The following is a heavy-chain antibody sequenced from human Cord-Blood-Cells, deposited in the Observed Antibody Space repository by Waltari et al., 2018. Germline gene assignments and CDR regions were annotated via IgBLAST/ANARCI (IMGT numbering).Heavy chain of an antibody. V-gene: IGHV5-51*01. D-gene: IGHD3-3*01. CDR3: ARLLPSYYDFWSGYSAFDY. J-gene: IGHJ4*02. Sequence: EVQLVQSGAEVKKPGESLKISCTGSGYSFTSYLIGWVRQSPGKGLEWMGIIYPGYSDTRYSPSFQGQVTISADKSISTAYLQWSSLKASDTAMYYCARLLPSYYDFWSGYSAFDYWGQGTLVTVSS. CDR2: IYPGYSDT. CDR1: GYSFTSYL.